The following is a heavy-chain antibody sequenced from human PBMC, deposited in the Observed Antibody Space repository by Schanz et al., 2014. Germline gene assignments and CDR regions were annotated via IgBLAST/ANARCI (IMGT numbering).Heavy chain of an antibody. CDR3: ARSGSSNWYFFDY. J-gene: IGHJ4*02. V-gene: IGHV1-46*01. CDR2: INLYGGST. CDR1: GGTFSTYT. D-gene: IGHD6-13*01. Sequence: QVQLVQSGAEVKKPGSSVKVSCKASGGTFSTYTISWVRQAPGQGLEWMGIINLYGGSTNYAQKFQGRVTVTRDTSTSTVYMEVSSLRSEDTAVYYCARSGSSNWYFFDYWGQGTLVTVSS.